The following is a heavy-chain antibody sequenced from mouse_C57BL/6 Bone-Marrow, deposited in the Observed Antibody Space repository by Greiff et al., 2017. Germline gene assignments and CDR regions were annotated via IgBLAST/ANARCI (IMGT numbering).Heavy chain of an antibody. CDR3: ARRGRKVATVWYFDV. D-gene: IGHD1-1*01. CDR2: IYPRDGST. Sequence: VQLQQSDAELVKPGASVKISCKVSGYTFTDHTIHWMKQRPEQGLVWIGYIYPRDGSTKYNEKFKGKATLTADKSSSTAYMQLNSLTSEDSAVYVCARRGRKVATVWYFDVWGTGTTLTVSS. J-gene: IGHJ1*03. V-gene: IGHV1-78*01. CDR1: GYTFTDHT.